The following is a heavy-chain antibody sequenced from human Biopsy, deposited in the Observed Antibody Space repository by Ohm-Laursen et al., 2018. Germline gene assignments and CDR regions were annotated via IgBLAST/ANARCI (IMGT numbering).Heavy chain of an antibody. V-gene: IGHV1-2*02. Sequence: ASVKVSCQGSGYAVTDYFLHWLRQAPGQGPEWKGWIRPNSGGTNYAQKFQGRVTMTTDTSTSTVYLELRRLISDDTAVYYCARDIMNRIAGLVARSDVFDVWGQGTLVTVSS. J-gene: IGHJ3*01. CDR1: GYAVTDYF. CDR2: IRPNSGGT. D-gene: IGHD3-16*01. CDR3: ARDIMNRIAGLVARSDVFDV.